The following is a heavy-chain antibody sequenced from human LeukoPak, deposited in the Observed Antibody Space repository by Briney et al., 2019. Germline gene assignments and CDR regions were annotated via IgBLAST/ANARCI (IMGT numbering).Heavy chain of an antibody. CDR3: ARDGPGPHKSFDY. CDR2: ISAYNGNT. J-gene: IGHJ4*02. D-gene: IGHD3-10*01. V-gene: IGHV1-18*01. CDR1: GGTFSSYA. Sequence: GASVKVSCKASGGTFSSYAISWVRQAPGQGLEWMGWISAYNGNTNYAQKLQGRVTMTTDTSTSTAYMELRSLRSEDTAVYYCARDGPGPHKSFDYWGQGTLVTVSS.